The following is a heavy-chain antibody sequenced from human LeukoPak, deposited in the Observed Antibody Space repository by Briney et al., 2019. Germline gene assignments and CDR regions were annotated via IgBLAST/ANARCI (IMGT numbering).Heavy chain of an antibody. CDR2: IYYSGST. J-gene: IGHJ3*02. CDR1: GGSISSYY. V-gene: IGHV4-59*08. D-gene: IGHD3-9*01. Sequence: SETLSLTCTVSGGSISSYYWSWIRQPPGKGLEWIGDIYYSGSTNYNPSLKSRVTISVDTSKNQFSLKLSSVTAADTAVYYCARLLNYDILTGYQGPDAFDIWGQGTMVTVSS. CDR3: ARLLNYDILTGYQGPDAFDI.